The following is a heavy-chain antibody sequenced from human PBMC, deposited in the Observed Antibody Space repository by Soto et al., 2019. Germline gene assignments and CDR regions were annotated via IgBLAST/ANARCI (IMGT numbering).Heavy chain of an antibody. J-gene: IGHJ4*02. CDR2: ISGSGGST. CDR3: AGWDGYPAHYFDY. D-gene: IGHD5-12*01. Sequence: XGSLRLSCAASVFTFSSYAMSCVRHSPGKWLEWVSAISGSGGSTYYADSVKGRFTISRDNSKNTLYLQMNSLRAEDTAVYYCAGWDGYPAHYFDYWGQRTLVTLSS. CDR1: VFTFSSYA. V-gene: IGHV3-23*01.